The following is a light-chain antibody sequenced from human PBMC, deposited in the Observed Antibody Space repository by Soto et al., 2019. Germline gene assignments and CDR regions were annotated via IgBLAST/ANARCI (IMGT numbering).Light chain of an antibody. CDR3: QKYNSAPQT. J-gene: IGKJ1*01. CDR2: AAS. CDR1: QGISSY. V-gene: IGKV1-27*01. Sequence: DIQITQSPSSLSASVGDRVTITCRASQGISSYLAWYQQKPGKVPKLLIYAASTLQSGVPSRFSGSGSGTDFTLTISSLQPEDVATYYCQKYNSAPQTFGQGTKVEIK.